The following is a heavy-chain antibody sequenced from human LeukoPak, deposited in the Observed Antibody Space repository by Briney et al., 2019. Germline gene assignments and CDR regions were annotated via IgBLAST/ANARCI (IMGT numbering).Heavy chain of an antibody. Sequence: PGGSLRLSCAASGFTFRSYDMHWVRQAPGKGLQWVAVISYDGSNKYHTDSVKGRFTISRDNSKNTLYLQMNSLRAEDTAVYFCAKERDGFRTYYFDYWGQGTLVTVSS. D-gene: IGHD5-24*01. CDR2: ISYDGSNK. J-gene: IGHJ4*02. CDR3: AKERDGFRTYYFDY. V-gene: IGHV3-30*18. CDR1: GFTFRSYD.